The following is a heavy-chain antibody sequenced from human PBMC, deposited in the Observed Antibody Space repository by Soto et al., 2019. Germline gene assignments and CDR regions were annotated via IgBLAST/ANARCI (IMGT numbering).Heavy chain of an antibody. CDR1: GGSLSGFF. CDR3: ARKRGKYGANTELDV. V-gene: IGHV4-34*01. CDR2: INDSGST. D-gene: IGHD2-8*01. Sequence: ETLSLTGDVGGGSLSGFFWTWVRLPPGKGLEWIGEINDSGSTNYNPSLKSRGTISIDTSKNQLSLKLRSVTAADTAVYYCARKRGKYGANTELDVWGQGTTLPVSS. J-gene: IGHJ6*02.